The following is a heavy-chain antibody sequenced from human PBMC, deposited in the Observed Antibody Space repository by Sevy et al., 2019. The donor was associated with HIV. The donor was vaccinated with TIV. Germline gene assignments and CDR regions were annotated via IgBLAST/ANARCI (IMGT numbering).Heavy chain of an antibody. J-gene: IGHJ5*02. Sequence: SETLSLTCTVSGGSISSYYWSWIRQPPGKGLEWIGYIYYSWSTTYNPSLKSRVTISVDTSKHKFSLKLCSVTAADTAVYYCARVPYDFWSGYPNWFDPWGQGTLVTVSS. D-gene: IGHD3-3*01. CDR2: IYYSWST. V-gene: IGHV4-59*01. CDR3: ARVPYDFWSGYPNWFDP. CDR1: GGSISSYY.